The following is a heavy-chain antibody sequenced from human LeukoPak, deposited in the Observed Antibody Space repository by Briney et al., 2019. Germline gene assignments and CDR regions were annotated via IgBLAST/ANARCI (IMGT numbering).Heavy chain of an antibody. V-gene: IGHV3-23*01. CDR1: GFTFSSYA. J-gene: IGHJ6*02. Sequence: GGSLRLSCAASGFTFSSYAMTWVRQAPGKGLEWVSAISGSGGSTYYADFVKGRFTISRDNSKNTLYLQMNSLRAEDTAVYSCAKGYYYDSSGYPLYYGMDVWGQGTTVTVSS. D-gene: IGHD3-22*01. CDR3: AKGYYYDSSGYPLYYGMDV. CDR2: ISGSGGST.